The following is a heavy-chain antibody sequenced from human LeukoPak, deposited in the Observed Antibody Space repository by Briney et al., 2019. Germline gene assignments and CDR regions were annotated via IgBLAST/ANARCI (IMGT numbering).Heavy chain of an antibody. V-gene: IGHV3-7*01. J-gene: IGHJ4*02. D-gene: IGHD5/OR15-5a*01. Sequence: GGSLRLSCVASGFTFSSSWMNWVRQAPGKGLEWVANIKYDGSEEYYVDSVKGRFTISRDNAQNSLYLQMNDLRAENTAVYYCARDVYRSFDYWCQGSLVTVSS. CDR3: ARDVYRSFDY. CDR2: IKYDGSEE. CDR1: GFTFSSSW.